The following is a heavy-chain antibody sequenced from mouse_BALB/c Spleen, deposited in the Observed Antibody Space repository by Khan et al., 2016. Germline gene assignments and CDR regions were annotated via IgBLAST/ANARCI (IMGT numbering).Heavy chain of an antibody. J-gene: IGHJ4*01. CDR1: GYTFTSYW. CDR2: INPSTGYT. D-gene: IGHD4-1*01. CDR3: ARYALTDYAMDY. Sequence: QVQLKQSGAELAKPGASVKMSCKASGYTFTSYWMHWVKQRPGQGLEWIGYINPSTGYTEYNQKFKDKATLTADKSSSTAYMQLSSLTSEDSAVYYCARYALTDYAMDYWGQGTSVTVSS. V-gene: IGHV1-7*01.